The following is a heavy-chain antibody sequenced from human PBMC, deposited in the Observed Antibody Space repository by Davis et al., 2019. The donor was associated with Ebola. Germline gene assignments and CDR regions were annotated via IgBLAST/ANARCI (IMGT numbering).Heavy chain of an antibody. J-gene: IGHJ4*02. CDR1: GFTFSSKW. D-gene: IGHD3-10*01. CDR3: AKAGSGTMGY. CDR2: INSDGSVT. V-gene: IGHV3-74*01. Sequence: HTGGSLRLSCIVTGFTFSSKWMHWVRQAPGKGLVWVARINSDGSVTSYEDSVKGRFTISRDNSKNTLYLQMNSLRAEDTAVYYCAKAGSGTMGYWGQGTLVTVSS.